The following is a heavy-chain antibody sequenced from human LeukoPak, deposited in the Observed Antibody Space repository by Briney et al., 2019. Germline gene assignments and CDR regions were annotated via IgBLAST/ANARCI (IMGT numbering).Heavy chain of an antibody. J-gene: IGHJ3*02. CDR3: ATTMKSYGSRNDAFDI. D-gene: IGHD5-18*01. Sequence: SETLSLTCTVSGGSVSSGSYYWSWIRQPPGKGLEWIGYIYYSGSTNYNPSLKSRVTISVDTSKNQFSLKLSSVTAADTAVYYCATTMKSYGSRNDAFDIWGQGTMVTVSS. CDR2: IYYSGST. V-gene: IGHV4-61*01. CDR1: GGSVSSGSYY.